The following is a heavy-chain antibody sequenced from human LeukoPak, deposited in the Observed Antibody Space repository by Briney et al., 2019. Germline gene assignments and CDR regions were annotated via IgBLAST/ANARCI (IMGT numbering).Heavy chain of an antibody. CDR2: INPNSGGT. CDR3: ARPNRLGYCSSTSCYSRDAFDI. D-gene: IGHD2-2*02. Sequence: GASVKVSCKASGYTFTGYYKHWVRQAPGQGLEWMGWINPNSGGTNYAQKFQGRVTMTRDTSISTAYMELSRLRSDDTAVYYCARPNRLGYCSSTSCYSRDAFDIWGQGTMVTVSS. V-gene: IGHV1-2*02. CDR1: GYTFTGYY. J-gene: IGHJ3*02.